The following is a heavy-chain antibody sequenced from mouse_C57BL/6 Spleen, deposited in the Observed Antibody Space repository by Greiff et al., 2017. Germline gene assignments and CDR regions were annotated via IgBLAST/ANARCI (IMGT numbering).Heavy chain of an antibody. CDR2: INPNNGGT. Sequence: VQLQQSGPELVKPGASVKISCKASGYTFTDYYMNWVKQSPGKSLEWIGDINPNNGGTSYNQKFKGKATLTVDKSSSTAYMELRSLTSEDSAVYYCARSGGRGYYYAMDYWGQGTSVTVSS. CDR3: ARSGGRGYYYAMDY. J-gene: IGHJ4*01. CDR1: GYTFTDYY. V-gene: IGHV1-26*01. D-gene: IGHD1-1*02.